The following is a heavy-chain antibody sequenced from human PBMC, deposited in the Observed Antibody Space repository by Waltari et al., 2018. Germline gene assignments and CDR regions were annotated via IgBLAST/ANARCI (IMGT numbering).Heavy chain of an antibody. J-gene: IGHJ5*02. CDR3: VRGSGGYSWFDP. D-gene: IGHD3-10*01. CDR2: FNPDSGGT. CDR1: GYIFTDYY. V-gene: IGHV1-2*06. Sequence: QVQLVQSGAEVKKPGASVKVSCKASGYIFTDYYINWVRQAPGRGLEWVGRFNPDSGGTNYAQKFQGRVTMTTDTSITTAYMELSRLTSDDTALYYCVRGSGGYSWFDPWGQGTLLTVSS.